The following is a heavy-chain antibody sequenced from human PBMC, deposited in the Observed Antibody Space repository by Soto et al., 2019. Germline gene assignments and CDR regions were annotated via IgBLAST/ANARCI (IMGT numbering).Heavy chain of an antibody. CDR2: MRSKANSYAT. CDR3: VRQPSDFYIGSPVYSSAV. D-gene: IGHD3-3*01. J-gene: IGHJ6*04. Sequence: GWSLRLSCAASGFTFSIAAMHWVRQASGKGLEWLGRMRSKANSYATAYAASVKGRFTISRDDSANTAYLQMDSLKTGETAVYYCVRQPSDFYIGSPVYSSAVWGKGTTDPVSP. V-gene: IGHV3-73*01. CDR1: GFTFSIAA.